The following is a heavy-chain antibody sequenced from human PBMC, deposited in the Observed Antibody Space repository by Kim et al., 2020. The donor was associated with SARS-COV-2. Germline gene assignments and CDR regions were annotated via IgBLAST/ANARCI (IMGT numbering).Heavy chain of an antibody. Sequence: SETLSLTCTVSGGSISSRDDYWSWIRQHPGKDLEWIGYIYYSGTTYYNPSLKSRITMSVDTSKNQFSLKVDSVTAADTAVYYCARVESYSLGMGGFDYWGQGTLVTVSS. CDR3: ARVESYSLGMGGFDY. CDR1: GGSISSRDDY. CDR2: IYYSGTT. D-gene: IGHD3-16*01. V-gene: IGHV4-31*03. J-gene: IGHJ4*02.